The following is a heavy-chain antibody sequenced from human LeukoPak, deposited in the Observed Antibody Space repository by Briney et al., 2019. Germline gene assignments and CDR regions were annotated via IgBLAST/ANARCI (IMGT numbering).Heavy chain of an antibody. CDR2: IYHSGST. CDR1: GYSISSGYY. CDR3: ARHGIVGATRVDY. V-gene: IGHV4-38-2*01. Sequence: SETLSLTCAVSGYSISSGYYWGWIRQPPGKGLEWIGSIYHSGSTYYNPSLKSRVTISVDTSKNQFSLKLSSVTAAGTAVYYCARHGIVGATRVDYWGQGTLVTVSS. J-gene: IGHJ4*02. D-gene: IGHD1-26*01.